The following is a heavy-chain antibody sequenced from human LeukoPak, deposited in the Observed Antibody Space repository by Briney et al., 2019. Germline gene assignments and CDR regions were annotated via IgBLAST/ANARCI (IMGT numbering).Heavy chain of an antibody. J-gene: IGHJ5*02. Sequence: PGGSLRLSCAASGFTFSDYYMSWIRQAPGKGLEWLSYISSSGSTIYYADSVKGRFTISRDNAKNSLYLQMNSLRAEDTAVYYCARSYCSSTSCYDAEPNWFDPWGQGTLVTVSS. CDR2: ISSSGSTI. CDR3: ARSYCSSTSCYDAEPNWFDP. D-gene: IGHD2-2*01. V-gene: IGHV3-11*04. CDR1: GFTFSDYY.